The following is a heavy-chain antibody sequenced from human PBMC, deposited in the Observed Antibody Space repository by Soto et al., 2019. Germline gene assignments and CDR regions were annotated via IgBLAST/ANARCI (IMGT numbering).Heavy chain of an antibody. D-gene: IGHD3-10*01. CDR3: ARRSYGSGVDL. CDR1: GGSISSSGHY. Sequence: QLQLQESGPGLVKPSEALSLTCTVSGGSISSSGHYWGWIRQTPGKGLEWIGNIFYSGGTHYNASFRSRVSRSVDSSTNQLSLTVTSVTAADTAVYYCARRSYGSGVDLWGRGTLVTVSS. V-gene: IGHV4-39*01. J-gene: IGHJ5*02. CDR2: IFYSGGT.